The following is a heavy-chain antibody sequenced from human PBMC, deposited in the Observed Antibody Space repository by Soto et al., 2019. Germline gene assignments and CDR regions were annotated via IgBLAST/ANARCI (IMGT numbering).Heavy chain of an antibody. CDR1: GFTFSSYG. CDR3: AKAMVVVTAISGGGGFDK. V-gene: IGHV3-30*18. Sequence: GSLRLSCAASGFTFSSYGMHWVRQAPGKGLEWVAVISYDGSNKYCADSVKGRFTISRDNSKNTLYLQMNSLRAEDTAVYYCAKAMVVVTAISGGGGFDKWGQGTLVTV. CDR2: ISYDGSNK. J-gene: IGHJ3*02. D-gene: IGHD2-21*02.